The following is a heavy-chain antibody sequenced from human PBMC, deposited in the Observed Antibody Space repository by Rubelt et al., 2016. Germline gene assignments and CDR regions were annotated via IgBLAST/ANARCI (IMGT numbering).Heavy chain of an antibody. J-gene: IGHJ2*01. V-gene: IGHV4-34*01. CDR3: ARRRRYSGSSYWYFDR. Sequence: QVQLQQGGAGLLKPSETLSPTCAVYGGSFSAYSWSWIRQPPGKGLEWFGEINLSGATNYNPSLKSRVTISVDTSKSQLSLKLSAVTAADTAVYCCARRRRYSGSSYWYFDRWGRGTLVTVSS. CDR1: GGSFSAYS. CDR2: INLSGAT. D-gene: IGHD1-26*01.